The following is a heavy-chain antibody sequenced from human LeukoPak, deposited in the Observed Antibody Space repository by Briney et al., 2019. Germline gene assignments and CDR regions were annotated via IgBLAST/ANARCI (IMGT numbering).Heavy chain of an antibody. CDR3: AKGPSYSGSYSRGYFDY. Sequence: GGSLRLSCAASGFTFSSYAMSWVRQAPGKGLEWVSAISGSGGSTYYADSVKGRFTISRDNSKNTLYLQMNSLRAEDTAAYYCAKGPSYSGSYSRGYFDYWGQGTLVTVSS. CDR2: ISGSGGST. J-gene: IGHJ4*02. D-gene: IGHD1-26*01. V-gene: IGHV3-23*01. CDR1: GFTFSSYA.